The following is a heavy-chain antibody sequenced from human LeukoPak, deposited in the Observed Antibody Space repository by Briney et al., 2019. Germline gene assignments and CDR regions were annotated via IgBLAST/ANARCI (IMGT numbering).Heavy chain of an antibody. CDR2: IYYSGST. CDR1: GGSISSSSYY. Sequence: SETLSLTCTVSGGSISSSSYYWGWIRQPPGKGLEWIGSIYYSGSTYYNPSLKSRVTISVDTSKKQFSLKLSSVTAADTAIYYCATYSSSWSCFDYWGQGTLVTVSS. V-gene: IGHV4-39*01. CDR3: ATYSSSWSCFDY. D-gene: IGHD6-13*01. J-gene: IGHJ4*02.